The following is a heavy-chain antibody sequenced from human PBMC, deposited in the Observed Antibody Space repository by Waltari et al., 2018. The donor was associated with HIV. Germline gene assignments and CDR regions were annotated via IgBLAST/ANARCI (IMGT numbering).Heavy chain of an antibody. CDR2: ISVYNGNT. J-gene: IGHJ3*02. Sequence: QVQLVQSGAEVKKPGASLKVSCKASGYSFTRYGISWVRQAPGQGLEWIGWISVYNGNTKYAQKIQDRLNMTTDSPTSTSYMELRSLRSDDTAVYYCARAPMTTVTSRGFDIWGQGTMVIVSS. V-gene: IGHV1-18*01. CDR3: ARAPMTTVTSRGFDI. D-gene: IGHD4-17*01. CDR1: GYSFTRYG.